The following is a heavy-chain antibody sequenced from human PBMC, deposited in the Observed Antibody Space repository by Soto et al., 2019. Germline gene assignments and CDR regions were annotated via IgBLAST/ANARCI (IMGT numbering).Heavy chain of an antibody. J-gene: IGHJ4*02. V-gene: IGHV1-69*06. CDR1: GGTFSSYA. CDR2: IIPIFGTA. D-gene: IGHD3-16*01. CDR3: AVQGLKRGRVDFDY. Sequence: VKVSCKASGGTFSSYAISWVRQAPGQGLEWMGGIIPIFGTANYAQKFQGRVTITADKSTSTAYMELSSLRSEDTAVYYCAVQGLKRGRVDFDYWGQGTLVTVYS.